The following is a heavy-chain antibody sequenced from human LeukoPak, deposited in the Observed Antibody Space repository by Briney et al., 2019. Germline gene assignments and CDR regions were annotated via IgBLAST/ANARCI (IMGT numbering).Heavy chain of an antibody. J-gene: IGHJ4*02. V-gene: IGHV3-7*01. CDR3: ARDVVGSLGY. CDR2: IKGDDSAR. Sequence: GGSLRLSCAASGFTFSTYWMAWVRQAPGKGLEWVANIKGDDSARHQADSVKGRFTISRDNAQNSVYLQMSSLRGEDTAIYYCARDVVGSLGYWGQGTLVTVSS. CDR1: GFTFSTYW. D-gene: IGHD1-26*01.